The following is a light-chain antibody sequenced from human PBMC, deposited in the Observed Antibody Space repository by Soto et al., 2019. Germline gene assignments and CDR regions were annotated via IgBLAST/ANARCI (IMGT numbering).Light chain of an antibody. J-gene: IGKJ4*01. Sequence: EIVLTQSPGTLSLSPGERATLSCRASQSVSSNYFAWYQQKPGQAPRLLIYDASSRASGIPDRFSGSGSGTDFTLTISRLEPEDFAVYYCQQYTGPPVTFGGGTKVDIK. V-gene: IGKV3-20*01. CDR3: QQYTGPPVT. CDR1: QSVSSNY. CDR2: DAS.